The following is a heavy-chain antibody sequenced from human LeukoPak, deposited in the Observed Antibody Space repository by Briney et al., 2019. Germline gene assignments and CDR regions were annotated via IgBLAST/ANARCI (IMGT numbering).Heavy chain of an antibody. J-gene: IGHJ4*02. CDR1: GLTFTRYS. CDR3: AREMSCSSTSCYYGHYFDY. CDR2: TNWNGGST. D-gene: IGHD2-2*01. V-gene: IGHV3-20*04. Sequence: RSSLRLSCASSGLTFTRYSMSWVRQAPGKGLEWVSGTNWNGGSTGYADSVKGRFTISRDHDKNSLYLQMNRMRAEATALYYCAREMSCSSTSCYYGHYFDYWGQGTLVTVSS.